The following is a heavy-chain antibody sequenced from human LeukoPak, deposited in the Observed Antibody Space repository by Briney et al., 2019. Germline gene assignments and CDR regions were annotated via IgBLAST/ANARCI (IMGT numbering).Heavy chain of an antibody. V-gene: IGHV3-7*01. CDR2: IKQDGSEK. J-gene: IGHJ5*02. Sequence: GGSLRLSCAASGFTFSSYWMSWVRQAPGKGLEWVANIKQDGSEKYYVDSVKGRFTISRDSAKNSLYLQMNSLRAEDTAVYYCARGGPVHYGDYGTLCCDWFDPWGQGTLVTVSS. CDR1: GFTFSSYW. CDR3: ARGGPVHYGDYGTLCCDWFDP. D-gene: IGHD4-17*01.